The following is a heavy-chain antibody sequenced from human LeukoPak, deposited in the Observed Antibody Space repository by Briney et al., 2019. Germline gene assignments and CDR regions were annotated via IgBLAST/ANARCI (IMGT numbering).Heavy chain of an antibody. V-gene: IGHV4-39*02. D-gene: IGHD3-22*01. CDR2: IYYSGST. J-gene: IGHJ4*02. Sequence: SETLSLTCTVSGGSIRSGSHYWAWIRQPPGKGLEWIGSIYYSGSTYYNPSLENRVTISIETSKNHFSLKLSSLSAADTSVYYCAKRDDSGGNLVDLWGQGTLVTVS. CDR3: AKRDDSGGNLVDL. CDR1: GGSIRSGSHY.